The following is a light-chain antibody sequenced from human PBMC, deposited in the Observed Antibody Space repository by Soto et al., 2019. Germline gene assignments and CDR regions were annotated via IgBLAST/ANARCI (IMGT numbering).Light chain of an antibody. CDR2: SNN. CDR1: SSNIGSNT. CDR3: AARDDRLNGPV. V-gene: IGLV1-44*01. J-gene: IGLJ1*01. Sequence: QSVLTQPPSASGTPGQRVTISCSGSSSNIGSNTVNWYQQLPGTAPKLLLYSNNQRPSGVPDRFSGSKSGTSASLAISGLQSEDEADYYCAARDDRLNGPVFGTGTKLTVL.